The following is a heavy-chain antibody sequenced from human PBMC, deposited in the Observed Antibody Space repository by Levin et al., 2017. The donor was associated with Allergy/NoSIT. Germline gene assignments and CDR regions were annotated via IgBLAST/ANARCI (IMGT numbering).Heavy chain of an antibody. Sequence: SVKVSCKSSGGTLSNSALSWLRQAPGQGPEWLGGIIPMFGSASYAQNFQERITITADVSTGTVYMELRSLTSEDTAVYFCARGASPIVGMVYLIPGDAFDVRGQGTRVTVSS. J-gene: IGHJ3*01. CDR3: ARGASPIVGMVYLIPGDAFDV. CDR1: GGTLSNSA. V-gene: IGHV1-69*13. D-gene: IGHD2-8*01. CDR2: IIPMFGSA.